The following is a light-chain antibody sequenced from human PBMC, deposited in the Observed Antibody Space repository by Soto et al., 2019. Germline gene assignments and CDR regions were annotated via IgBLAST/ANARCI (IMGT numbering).Light chain of an antibody. CDR3: QQFGDLTFI. Sequence: DIQMTQSPSSLSASVRDRVTITCRASQSISSYLNWYQQKPGQAPKLLIYDASGLEVGVPSRFSGSGSGTHFTLTISGLQPEDIATYYCQQFGDLTFIFGQGTRLEIK. CDR1: QSISSY. V-gene: IGKV1-33*01. J-gene: IGKJ5*01. CDR2: DAS.